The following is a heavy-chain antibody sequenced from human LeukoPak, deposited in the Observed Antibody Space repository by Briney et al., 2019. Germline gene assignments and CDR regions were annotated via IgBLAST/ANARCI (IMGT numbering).Heavy chain of an antibody. D-gene: IGHD3-16*01. CDR3: ARAKRETSSRPWASGMDV. CDR1: GFTLSDYD. V-gene: IGHV3-13*01. J-gene: IGHJ6*02. Sequence: GGSLRFSCAASGFTLSDYDIHWVRQPIGKGLDWVSGLGSAGDKYHAGSERGRFTISREDAENSVYLQMNGLRPEDTAIYYCARAKRETSSRPWASGMDVWGQGTRVTVSS. CDR2: LGSAGDK.